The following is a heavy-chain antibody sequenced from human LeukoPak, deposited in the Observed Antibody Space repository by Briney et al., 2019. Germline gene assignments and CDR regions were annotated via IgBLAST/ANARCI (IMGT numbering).Heavy chain of an antibody. Sequence: ASVKVSCKVSGYTLTELSMHWVRQAPGKGLEWMGGFDPEDGETIYAQKFQGRVTMTEDTSTDTAYMELSSLRSEDTAVYYCATDRSASQHMVRGVIIRAFDYWGQGTLVTVSS. CDR1: GYTLTELS. CDR3: ATDRSASQHMVRGVIIRAFDY. D-gene: IGHD3-10*01. V-gene: IGHV1-24*01. CDR2: FDPEDGET. J-gene: IGHJ4*02.